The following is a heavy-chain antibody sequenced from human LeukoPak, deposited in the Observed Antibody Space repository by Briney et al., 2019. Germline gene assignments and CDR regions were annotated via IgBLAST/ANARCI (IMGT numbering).Heavy chain of an antibody. J-gene: IGHJ4*02. CDR1: GGSFSGYY. V-gene: IGHV4-34*01. D-gene: IGHD2-15*01. Sequence: SETLSLTCAVYGGSFSGYYWSWIRQPPGKGLEWIGEINHSGSTNYNPSLKSRVTISVDTSKNQFSLKLSSVTAADTAVYYCARMVAEKLGYWGQGTLVTVSS. CDR2: INHSGST. CDR3: ARMVAEKLGY.